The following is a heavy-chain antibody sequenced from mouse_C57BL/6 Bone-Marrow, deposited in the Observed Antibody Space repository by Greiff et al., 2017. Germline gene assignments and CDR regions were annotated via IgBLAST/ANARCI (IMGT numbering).Heavy chain of an antibody. CDR1: GYTFTSYW. Sequence: QVQLKQPGAELVKPGASVKLSCKASGYTFTSYWMHWVKQRPGQGLEWIGMIHPNSGSTNYNEKFKSKATLTVDKSSSTADMQLSSLTSEDSAVYYCARSYYYGSRNLDYWGQGTTLTVSS. D-gene: IGHD1-1*01. CDR2: IHPNSGST. CDR3: ARSYYYGSRNLDY. J-gene: IGHJ2*01. V-gene: IGHV1-64*01.